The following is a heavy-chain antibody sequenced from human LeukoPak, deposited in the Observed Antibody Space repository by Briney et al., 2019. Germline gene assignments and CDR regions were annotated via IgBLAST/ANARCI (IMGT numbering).Heavy chain of an antibody. Sequence: PGGSLRLSCAASGFTFSSYSMNWVRQAPGKGLEWVSSISSSSSYIYYADSVKGRFTISRDNAKNSLYLQMNSLRAEDTAVYYCARDNQIFGVAPGLDNWGQGTLVIVSS. D-gene: IGHD3-3*01. CDR1: GFTFSSYS. J-gene: IGHJ4*02. CDR2: ISSSSSYI. V-gene: IGHV3-21*01. CDR3: ARDNQIFGVAPGLDN.